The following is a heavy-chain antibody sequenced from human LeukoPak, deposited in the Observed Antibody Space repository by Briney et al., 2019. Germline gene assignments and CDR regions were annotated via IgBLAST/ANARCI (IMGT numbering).Heavy chain of an antibody. J-gene: IGHJ4*02. CDR2: MHYGGSP. V-gene: IGHV4-30-4*01. CDR3: TRGLPSDKIDY. D-gene: IGHD2-15*01. Sequence: SETLSLTCTVSGGSISSGDYIWTWIRQPPGKGLEWIGRMHYGGSPSYNPSLQSRVTISADTSKNQFSLGLYSVTAADTAVYYCTRGLPSDKIDYWGQGTLVTVSS. CDR1: GGSISSGDYI.